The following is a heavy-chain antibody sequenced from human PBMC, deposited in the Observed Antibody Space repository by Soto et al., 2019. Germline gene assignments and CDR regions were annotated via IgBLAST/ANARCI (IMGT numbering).Heavy chain of an antibody. CDR3: ARDFCPVPTCYDL. J-gene: IGHJ4*02. D-gene: IGHD2-2*01. CDR2: ISSSGSTI. Sequence: GGSLRLSCAASGFTFSSYEMNWVRQDPGKGLEWVSYISSSGSTIYYADSVKGRFTISRDNAKNSLYLQMNSLRAEDTAVYYCARDFCPVPTCYDLWGQGVLVTVSS. CDR1: GFTFSSYE. V-gene: IGHV3-48*03.